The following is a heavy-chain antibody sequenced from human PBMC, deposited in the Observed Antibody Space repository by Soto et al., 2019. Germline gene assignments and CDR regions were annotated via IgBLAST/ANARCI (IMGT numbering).Heavy chain of an antibody. D-gene: IGHD6-19*01. J-gene: IGHJ6*02. CDR2: INAGNGNT. V-gene: IGHV1-3*01. CDR3: ARTQLSSGWYNDYYYGMDV. Sequence: ASVKVSCKASGYTFTSYAMHWVRQAPGQRLEWMGWINAGNGNTKYSQKFQGRVTITRDTSASTAYMELSSLRSEDTAVYYCARTQLSSGWYNDYYYGMDVWGQGTTVTVSS. CDR1: GYTFTSYA.